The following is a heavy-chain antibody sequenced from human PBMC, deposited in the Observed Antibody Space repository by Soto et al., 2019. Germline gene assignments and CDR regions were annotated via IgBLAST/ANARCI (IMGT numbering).Heavy chain of an antibody. V-gene: IGHV3-21*04. CDR2: INPSSSHI. Sequence: EVQLVESGGGLVMPGGSLRLSCAASGFTFASYHMSWVRQAPGKGLDWVSSINPSSSHIYYADSVRGRFTISRDDSNNSLYLHMNSLRTEDVAIYYCMRGYCGGVGCYLRRDAFDVWGQGTTVMVSS. CDR3: MRGYCGGVGCYLRRDAFDV. CDR1: GFTFASYH. D-gene: IGHD2-15*01. J-gene: IGHJ3*01.